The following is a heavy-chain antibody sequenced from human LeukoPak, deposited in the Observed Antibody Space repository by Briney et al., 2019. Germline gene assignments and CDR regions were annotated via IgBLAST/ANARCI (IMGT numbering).Heavy chain of an antibody. J-gene: IGHJ4*02. V-gene: IGHV3-15*01. CDR1: LFTVSSNY. CDR3: TRYSSSGWV. D-gene: IGHD6-19*01. Sequence: GGSLRLSCSAWLFTVSSNYMSWVRQAPGKGLEWVGRIKSKTDGGTTDYAAPVKGRFTISRDDSKNTLYLQMNSLKTDDTAVYYCTRYSSSGWVWGQGTLVTVSS. CDR2: IKSKTDGGTT.